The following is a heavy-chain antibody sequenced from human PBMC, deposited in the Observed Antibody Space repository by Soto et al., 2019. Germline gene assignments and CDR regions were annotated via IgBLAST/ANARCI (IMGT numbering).Heavy chain of an antibody. Sequence: SETLSLTCTVSGGSISSDYYCWSWIRQPPGEGLEWIGYIYYTGSTYYNPSLNSRVSISLDTSKNQFSLKLSSVTAADSAMYYCARRDILTGSYPYAFDVWGQGTMVTVSS. CDR1: GGSISSDYYC. V-gene: IGHV4-30-4*01. CDR2: IYYTGST. J-gene: IGHJ3*01. CDR3: ARRDILTGSYPYAFDV. D-gene: IGHD3-9*01.